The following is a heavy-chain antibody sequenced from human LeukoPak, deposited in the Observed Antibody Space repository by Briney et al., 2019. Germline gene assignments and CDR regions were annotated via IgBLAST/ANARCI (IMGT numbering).Heavy chain of an antibody. D-gene: IGHD5-18*01. V-gene: IGHV3-66*01. CDR3: ARLDTAMDAFDI. CDR2: IYSGGST. Sequence: GGSLRLSCAASGFTVSSNYMSWVRQAPGKGLEWASVIYSGGSTYYADSVKGRFTISRDNSKNTLYLQMNSLRAEDTAVYYCARLDTAMDAFDIWGQGTMVTVSS. CDR1: GFTVSSNY. J-gene: IGHJ3*02.